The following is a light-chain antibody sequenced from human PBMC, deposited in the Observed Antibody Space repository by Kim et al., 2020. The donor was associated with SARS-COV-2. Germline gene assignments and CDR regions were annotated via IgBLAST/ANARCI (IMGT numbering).Light chain of an antibody. Sequence: SYELTQPPSVSVSPGQTASITCSAYKLGDKYVSWYQQKPGQSPVVVIYQDIQRPSGIPERFSGSNSGNTATLTISGTQAMDEADYYCQAWDSSTHNYVFGAGTKVTVL. CDR1: KLGDKY. J-gene: IGLJ1*01. V-gene: IGLV3-1*01. CDR3: QAWDSSTHNYV. CDR2: QDI.